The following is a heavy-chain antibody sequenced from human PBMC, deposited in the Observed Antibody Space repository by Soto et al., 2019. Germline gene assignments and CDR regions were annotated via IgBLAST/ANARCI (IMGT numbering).Heavy chain of an antibody. V-gene: IGHV3-21*06. Sequence: EVRLVESGGGLVKPGGSLRLSCAASGFTFNKYSMNWVRHAPGKGLEWVSSITSKTGDQYYADSVRGRFIISRDNTKNPLSLKVTSLRDEDTAVYYCARDLMPNDRGLGDLAYWGQGTLVPVSS. CDR3: ARDLMPNDRGLGDLAY. J-gene: IGHJ4*02. D-gene: IGHD3-22*01. CDR2: ITSKTGDQ. CDR1: GFTFNKYS.